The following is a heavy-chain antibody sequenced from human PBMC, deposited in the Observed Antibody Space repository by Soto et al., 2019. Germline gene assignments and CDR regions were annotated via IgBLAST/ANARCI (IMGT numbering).Heavy chain of an antibody. V-gene: IGHV4-30-4*01. CDR2: IYYSGST. J-gene: IGHJ6*02. CDR1: GGSFSGYY. CDR3: DTPPPSYYYGMDL. Sequence: PSETLSLTCAVYGGSFSGYYWSWIRQPPGKGLEWIGYIYYSGSTYYNPSLKSRVTISVDTSKNQFSLKLSSVTAADTAVYYCDTPPPSYYYGMDLWGQGTTVTVSS.